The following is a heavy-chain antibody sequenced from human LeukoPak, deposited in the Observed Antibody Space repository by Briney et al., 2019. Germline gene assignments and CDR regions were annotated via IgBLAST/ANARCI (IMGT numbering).Heavy chain of an antibody. D-gene: IGHD6-19*01. CDR2: INYSGGTT. CDR3: VAYSSGWYGFDP. J-gene: IGHJ5*02. CDR1: GFTFSSYA. Sequence: GGSLRLSCAASGFTFSSYAMTWVRQAPGKGLEWVSAINYSGGTTYYADSVKGRFTISRDNAKNSLYLQMNSLRAEDTAVYYCVAYSSGWYGFDPWGQGTLVTVSS. V-gene: IGHV3-23*01.